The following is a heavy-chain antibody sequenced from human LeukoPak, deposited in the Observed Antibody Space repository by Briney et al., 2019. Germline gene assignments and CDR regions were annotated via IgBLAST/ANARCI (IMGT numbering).Heavy chain of an antibody. CDR1: GFTFRNYV. J-gene: IGHJ4*02. CDR2: TSSDLNVK. Sequence: GGSLRLSCAASGFTFRNYVIHWVCQAPGKGLEWVAVTSSDLNVKLYADSVKGRFTISRDNSRSTLYLQMNSLRPEDTAIYYCAREGYYGSGSPPSLYFDYWGQGTLVTVSS. V-gene: IGHV3-30-3*01. D-gene: IGHD3-10*01. CDR3: AREGYYGSGSPPSLYFDY.